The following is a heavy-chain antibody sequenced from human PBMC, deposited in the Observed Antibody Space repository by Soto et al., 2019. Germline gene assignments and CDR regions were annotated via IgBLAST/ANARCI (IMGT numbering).Heavy chain of an antibody. CDR3: ARVKGSWYGPYYYYYGMDV. V-gene: IGHV4-30-4*01. CDR1: GGSISSGDYY. CDR2: IYYSGST. Sequence: PSETLSLTCTVSGGSISSGDYYWSWIRQPPGKGLEWIGYIYYSGSTYYNPSLKSRVTISVDTSKNQFSLKLSSVTAADTAVYYCARVKGSWYGPYYYYYGMDVWGQGTTVTVSS. J-gene: IGHJ6*02. D-gene: IGHD6-13*01.